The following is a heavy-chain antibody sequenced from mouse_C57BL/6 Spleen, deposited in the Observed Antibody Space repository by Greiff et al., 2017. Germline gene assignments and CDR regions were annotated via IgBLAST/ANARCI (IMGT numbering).Heavy chain of an antibody. Sequence: QVQLKQSGPGLVQPSQSLSITCTVSGFSLTSYGVHWVRQSPGKGLEWLGVIWSGGSTDYNAAFISRLSISKDNSKSQVFFKMNSLQADDTAIYYCARNRYYGSSPYWYFDVWGTGTTVTVSS. D-gene: IGHD1-1*01. CDR1: GFSLTSYG. CDR3: ARNRYYGSSPYWYFDV. J-gene: IGHJ1*03. V-gene: IGHV2-2*01. CDR2: IWSGGST.